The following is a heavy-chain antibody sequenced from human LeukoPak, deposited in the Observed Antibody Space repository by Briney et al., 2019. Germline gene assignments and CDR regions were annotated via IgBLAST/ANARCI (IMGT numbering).Heavy chain of an antibody. Sequence: SGTLSLTCTVSGGSISTYYWSWIRQPPGKGLEWIGYIFYSGSTNYNPSLESRVTISVDTSKTQFSLKLSSVTAADTAVYYCARQGNGLRYFDYWGQGTLVTVSS. CDR3: ARQGNGLRYFDY. CDR2: IFYSGST. D-gene: IGHD6-19*01. V-gene: IGHV4-59*08. CDR1: GGSISTYY. J-gene: IGHJ4*02.